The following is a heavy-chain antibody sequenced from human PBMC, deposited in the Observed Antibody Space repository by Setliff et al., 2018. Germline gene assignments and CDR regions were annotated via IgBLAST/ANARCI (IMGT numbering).Heavy chain of an antibody. CDR2: INHSGST. CDR3: ARSVTTSPFDY. D-gene: IGHD4-17*01. CDR1: GGSFSGYY. V-gene: IGHV4-34*01. J-gene: IGHJ4*02. Sequence: ETLSLTCAVYGGSFSGYYWSWIRQPPGKGLEWIGEINHSGSTNYNPSLKSRVTISVDTSKNQFSLKLSSVTAADTAVYYCARSVTTSPFDYWGQGTLVTVSS.